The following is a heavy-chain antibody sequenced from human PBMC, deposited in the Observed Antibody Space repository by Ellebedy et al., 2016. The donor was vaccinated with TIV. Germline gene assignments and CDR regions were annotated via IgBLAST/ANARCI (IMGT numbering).Heavy chain of an antibody. V-gene: IGHV1-3*04. D-gene: IGHD2-15*01. CDR1: GYTFTGYY. J-gene: IGHJ5*02. CDR2: INTGNGDT. CDR3: ARDLPECSGGSCYYGWFDP. Sequence: AASVKVSCKTSGYTFTGYYMHWVRQAPGQRLEWMGWINTGNGDTKYSQRFQGRVTITRDTSANTAYMELSSLGSEDTAVYYCARDLPECSGGSCYYGWFDPWGQGTLVTVSS.